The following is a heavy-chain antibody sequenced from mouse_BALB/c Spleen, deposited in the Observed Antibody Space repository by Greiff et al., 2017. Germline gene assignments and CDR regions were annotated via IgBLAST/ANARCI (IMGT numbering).Heavy chain of an antibody. CDR2: IDPENGNT. V-gene: IGHV14-1*02. CDR3: ARGWDEDY. J-gene: IGHJ4*01. Sequence: EVKLQESGAELVRPGALVKLSCKASGFNIKDYYMHWVKQRPEQGLEWIGWIDPENGNTIYDPKFPGKASITADTSSNTAYLQLSSLTSEDTAVYYCARGWDEDYWGQGTSVTVSS. D-gene: IGHD4-1*01. CDR1: GFNIKDYY.